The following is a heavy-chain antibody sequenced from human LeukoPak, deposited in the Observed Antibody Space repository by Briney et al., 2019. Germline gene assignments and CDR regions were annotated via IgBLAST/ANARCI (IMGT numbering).Heavy chain of an antibody. J-gene: IGHJ4*02. Sequence: PGNSLRLSCTASGFTFSTYVMHWVRHAPGRGLELVGLVSHEANINNYAQSVKGRFTISRDNSKNTLYLQMNSLRAEDTALYSCAKVPHYYFGSGSYQFDSWGQGTLVAVSS. CDR2: VSHEANIN. D-gene: IGHD3-10*01. CDR1: GFTFSTYV. V-gene: IGHV3-30*18. CDR3: AKVPHYYFGSGSYQFDS.